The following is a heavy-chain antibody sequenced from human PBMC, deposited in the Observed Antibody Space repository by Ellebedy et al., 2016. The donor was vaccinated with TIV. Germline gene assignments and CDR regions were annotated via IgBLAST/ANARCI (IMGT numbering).Heavy chain of an antibody. J-gene: IGHJ4*02. D-gene: IGHD5-12*01. CDR1: GFTFSSYS. Sequence: GESLKISXAASGFTFSSYSMNWVRQAPGKGLEWVSSISSSSSYIYYADSVKGRFTISRDNAQNSLYLQMDSLRAQDTAVYYCARQRGGYEFDYWGQGTLVTVSS. V-gene: IGHV3-21*01. CDR2: ISSSSSYI. CDR3: ARQRGGYEFDY.